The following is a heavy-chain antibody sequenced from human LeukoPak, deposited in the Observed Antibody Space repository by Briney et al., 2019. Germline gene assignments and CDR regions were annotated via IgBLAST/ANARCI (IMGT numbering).Heavy chain of an antibody. D-gene: IGHD3-10*01. Sequence: GGSLGLSCASSGFPFEDYAMLGVRQAPGRGLEGVSGISWKRGSIGYADSVKGRFTISRDNAKNSLYLEMKSLRAEDTALYYCAKATPVGDYYYYGMDVWGQGTTVTVSS. CDR3: AKATPVGDYYYYGMDV. V-gene: IGHV3-9*01. CDR1: GFPFEDYA. CDR2: ISWKRGSI. J-gene: IGHJ6*02.